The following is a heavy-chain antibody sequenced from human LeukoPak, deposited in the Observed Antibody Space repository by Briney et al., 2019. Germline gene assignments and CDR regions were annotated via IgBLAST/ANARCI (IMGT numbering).Heavy chain of an antibody. J-gene: IGHJ4*02. V-gene: IGHV3-23*01. CDR1: GFSFRDYA. CDR3: ARDGRDGYIDY. CDR2: ISGSGGST. Sequence: GGSFRLSCAASGFSFRDYAMHWVRQPPGKGLEWVSGISGSGGSTFYPDSVKGRFTISRDNSRNTVYLEVNSLRAEDTAVYYCARDGRDGYIDYWGQGTLVTVSS. D-gene: IGHD5-24*01.